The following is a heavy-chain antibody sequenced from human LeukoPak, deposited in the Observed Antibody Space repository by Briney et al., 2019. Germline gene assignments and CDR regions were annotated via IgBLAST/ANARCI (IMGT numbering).Heavy chain of an antibody. Sequence: GGSLRLSCTASGFVFNTYWMHWIRQAPGKGLVWVAFISADGTATKYADSVKGRLTISRDNAKNTLYLQMNSLRVDDTAFYYCARDAGEMFDPWGQGTLVTVSS. CDR3: ARDAGEMFDP. D-gene: IGHD3-16*01. J-gene: IGHJ5*02. V-gene: IGHV3-74*03. CDR1: GFVFNTYW. CDR2: ISADGTAT.